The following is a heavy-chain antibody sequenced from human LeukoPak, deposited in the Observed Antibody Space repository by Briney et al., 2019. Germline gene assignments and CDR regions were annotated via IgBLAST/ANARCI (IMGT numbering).Heavy chain of an antibody. CDR1: GFTFSNNW. CDR3: AKDVGSGYDAGFGYFDY. V-gene: IGHV3-7*03. D-gene: IGHD5-12*01. CDR2: VKKDESEK. Sequence: GGSLRLSCAASGFTFSNNWMTWVRQAPGKGLEWVASVKKDESEKYYVDSVKGRFTISRDNAKNSLYLQMNSLRAEDTALYYCAKDVGSGYDAGFGYFDYWGQGTLVTVSS. J-gene: IGHJ4*02.